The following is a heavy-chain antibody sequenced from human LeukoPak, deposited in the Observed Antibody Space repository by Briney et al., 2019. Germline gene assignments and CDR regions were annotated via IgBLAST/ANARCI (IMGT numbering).Heavy chain of an antibody. CDR1: GFTFSSYA. CDR3: ARDYYGSGSYQSYFDY. Sequence: GGPLRLSCAASGFTFSSYAMSWVRQAPGKGLEWVSSISSSSSYIYYADSVKGRFTISRDNAKNSLYLQMNSLRAEDTAVYYCARDYYGSGSYQSYFDYWGQGTLVTVSS. CDR2: ISSSSSYI. V-gene: IGHV3-21*01. J-gene: IGHJ4*02. D-gene: IGHD3-10*01.